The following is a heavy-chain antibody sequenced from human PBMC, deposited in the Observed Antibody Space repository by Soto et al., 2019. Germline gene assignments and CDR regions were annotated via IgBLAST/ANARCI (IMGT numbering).Heavy chain of an antibody. Sequence: SETLSLTCSVSGAALNSGNYYWSWIRQVPGKGLEWIGHIYVTGAVDYNPSLRDRITISQDTSERQFSLNLRLVTAADTAVYYCARLLIATNNYKWFDPWGQGTLVTVSS. CDR1: GAALNSGNYY. V-gene: IGHV4-31*03. J-gene: IGHJ5*02. CDR3: ARLLIATNNYKWFDP. D-gene: IGHD2-21*01. CDR2: IYVTGAV.